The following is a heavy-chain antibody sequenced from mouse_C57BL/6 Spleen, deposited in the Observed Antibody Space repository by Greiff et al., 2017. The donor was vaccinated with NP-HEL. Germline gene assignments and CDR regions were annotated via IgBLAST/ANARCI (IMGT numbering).Heavy chain of an antibody. CDR2: ISDGGSYT. CDR3: ASEAIYYGTPFAY. D-gene: IGHD2-1*01. CDR1: GFTFSSYA. V-gene: IGHV5-4*03. Sequence: EVMLVESGGGLVKPGGSLKLSCAASGFTFSSYAMPWVRQTPEKRLEWVATISDGGSYTYYPANVKGRFTIARDNAKNNLYLQMSQLKSEDTAMYYCASEAIYYGTPFAYWGQGTLVTVSA. J-gene: IGHJ3*01.